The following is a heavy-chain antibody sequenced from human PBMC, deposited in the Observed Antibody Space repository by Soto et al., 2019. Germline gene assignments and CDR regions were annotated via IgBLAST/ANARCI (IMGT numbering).Heavy chain of an antibody. CDR1: GFTFSSYA. Sequence: GGSLRLSCAASGFTFSSYAMSWVRQAPGKGLEWVSAISGSGGSTYYADSAKGRFTISRDNSKNTLYLQMNSLRAEDTAVYYCANPVVPAAMVQFDYWGQGTLVTVSS. CDR3: ANPVVPAAMVQFDY. D-gene: IGHD2-2*01. V-gene: IGHV3-23*01. CDR2: ISGSGGST. J-gene: IGHJ4*02.